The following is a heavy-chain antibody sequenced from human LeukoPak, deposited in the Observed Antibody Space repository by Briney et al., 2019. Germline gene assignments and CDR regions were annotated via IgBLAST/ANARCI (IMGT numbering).Heavy chain of an antibody. CDR2: IIGSGGST. J-gene: IGHJ3*02. CDR1: GFTFSSYA. CDR3: AKGWYNWNNGAFDI. D-gene: IGHD1/OR15-1a*01. V-gene: IGHV3-23*01. Sequence: GGSLRLSCAASGFTFSSYAMSWVRQAPGKGLEWVSGIIGSGGSTYFADSVKGRFTISRDNSKNTLHLQMNSLRAEDTAVYYCAKGWYNWNNGAFDIWGQGTIVTVSS.